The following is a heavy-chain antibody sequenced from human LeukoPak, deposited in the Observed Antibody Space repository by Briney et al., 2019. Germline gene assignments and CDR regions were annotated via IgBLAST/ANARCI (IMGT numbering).Heavy chain of an antibody. CDR3: ARHRSGWLQSSFDY. CDR2: ISYSGNT. V-gene: IGHV4-39*01. Sequence: SETLSLTCTVSGGSLSSSTYYWGWIRQPPGKGLEWIGSISYSGNTYYNPSLKSRVTISVDTSKNQFSLKLSSVTAADTAVYYCARHRSGWLQSSFDYWGQGTLVTVSS. J-gene: IGHJ4*02. D-gene: IGHD5-24*01. CDR1: GGSLSSSTYY.